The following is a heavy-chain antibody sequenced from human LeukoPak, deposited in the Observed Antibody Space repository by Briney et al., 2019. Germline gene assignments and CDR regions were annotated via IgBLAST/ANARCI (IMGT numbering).Heavy chain of an antibody. CDR1: GFTFNSYG. D-gene: IGHD6-19*01. CDR3: AKDPGYSSGWYFDY. V-gene: IGHV3-30*18. Sequence: GGSLRLSCAASGFTFNSYGMHWVRQAPGKGLEWVAVISYDGSNKYYADSVKGRFTISRDNSKNTLYLQMNSLRAEDTAVYYCAKDPGYSSGWYFDYWGQGTLVTVSS. CDR2: ISYDGSNK. J-gene: IGHJ4*02.